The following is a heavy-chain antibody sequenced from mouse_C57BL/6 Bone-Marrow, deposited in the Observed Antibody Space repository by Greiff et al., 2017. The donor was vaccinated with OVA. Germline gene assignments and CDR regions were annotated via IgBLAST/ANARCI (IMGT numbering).Heavy chain of an antibody. CDR2: IYPGDGDT. CDR3: ARRGLRTTYFDV. CDR1: GYAFSSYW. Sequence: VQLQQSGAELVKPGASVKISCKASGYAFSSYWMNWVKQRPGKGLEWIGQIYPGDGDTNYNGKFKGKATLTADKSSSTAYMQLSSLTSEDSAVYFCARRGLRTTYFDVWGTGTTVTVSS. J-gene: IGHJ1*03. D-gene: IGHD1-1*01. V-gene: IGHV1-80*01.